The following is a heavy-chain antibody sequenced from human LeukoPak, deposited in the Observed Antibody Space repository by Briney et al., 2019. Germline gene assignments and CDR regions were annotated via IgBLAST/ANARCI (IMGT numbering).Heavy chain of an antibody. Sequence: GESLEISCQGSGYLFTSYWIGWVRQMPGKGLEWMGIIYPGDSDTRYSPSFQGQVTISADKSISTAYLQWSSLKASDTAMYYCARAVGATSYYFDYWGQGTLVTVSS. V-gene: IGHV5-51*01. J-gene: IGHJ4*02. CDR2: IYPGDSDT. D-gene: IGHD1-26*01. CDR3: ARAVGATSYYFDY. CDR1: GYLFTSYW.